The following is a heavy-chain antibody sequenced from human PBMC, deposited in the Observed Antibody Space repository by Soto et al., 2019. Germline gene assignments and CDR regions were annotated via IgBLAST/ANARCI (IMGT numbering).Heavy chain of an antibody. Sequence: QVYLVQSGPEVKKPGASVKVSCKASGYTFINYGVSWVRQAPGQGLEWMGWISAYNGDKKYAQSVQGRVTLTTDTSTSTAYMEMRTLRSDDTAAYYCARDGPHIPAVGDVWGQGTTVTVSS. CDR3: ARDGPHIPAVGDV. V-gene: IGHV1-18*01. J-gene: IGHJ6*02. CDR1: GYTFINYG. D-gene: IGHD6-13*01. CDR2: ISAYNGDK.